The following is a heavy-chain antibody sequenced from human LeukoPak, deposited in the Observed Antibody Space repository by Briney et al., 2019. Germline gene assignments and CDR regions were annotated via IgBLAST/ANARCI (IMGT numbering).Heavy chain of an antibody. CDR1: GFTFSSYW. V-gene: IGHV3-7*05. J-gene: IGHJ4*02. CDR2: IKQDGSGK. CDR3: ARSDFWSGYHRGYFDY. Sequence: GGSLRLSCAASGFTFSSYWMSWDRQAQGKGLEWVAKIKQDGSGKYYVDSVKGRFTISRDNAENSLYLQMNSLRVEDTAVYYCARSDFWSGYHRGYFDYWGQVTPVTVSS. D-gene: IGHD3-3*01.